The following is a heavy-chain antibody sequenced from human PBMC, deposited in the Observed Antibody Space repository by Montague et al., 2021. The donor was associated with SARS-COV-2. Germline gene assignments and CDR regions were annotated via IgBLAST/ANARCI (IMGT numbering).Heavy chain of an antibody. J-gene: IGHJ6*02. Sequence: SLRLSCAASDFSLDLSWMSWVRQAPGKGLEWVANIMADGSQKYYVDSVKGRFTISRDKAYKSVYLQMNSLRVEDTAVHYCAREKTVRGIYYFGMDVWGQGTTVTVSS. CDR3: AREKTVRGIYYFGMDV. V-gene: IGHV3-7*03. CDR1: DFSLDLSW. CDR2: IMADGSQK. D-gene: IGHD4-11*01.